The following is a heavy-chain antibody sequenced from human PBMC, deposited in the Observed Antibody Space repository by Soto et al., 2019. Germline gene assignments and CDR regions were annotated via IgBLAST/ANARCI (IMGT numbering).Heavy chain of an antibody. CDR3: VRRRRGDGYTLGY. Sequence: EVQLVESGGVSAQPGGSLRLSCTASGFTLSNHWMHWVRQAPGKGLVWVSRINTDGSTTTYADSVKGRFTISRDNAKNTLYLQMNSLRDEDTAVYYCVRRRRGDGYTLGYWGQGTLVTVSS. CDR1: GFTLSNHW. D-gene: IGHD3-16*01. CDR2: INTDGSTT. J-gene: IGHJ4*02. V-gene: IGHV3-74*01.